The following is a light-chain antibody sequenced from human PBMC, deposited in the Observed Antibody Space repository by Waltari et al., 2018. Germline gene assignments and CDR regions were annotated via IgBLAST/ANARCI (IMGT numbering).Light chain of an antibody. J-gene: IGLJ2*01. CDR3: SSYTSSHVV. V-gene: IGLV2-14*03. CDR1: TSDVGGYTY. Sequence: QSALTQPASVSASPGQSITISCPGTTSDVGGYTYVSWYQQHPGKAPKLMIYDVSNRPSGVSNRFSGSKSGNTASLTISGLQAEDEADYYCSSYTSSHVVFGGGTKLTVL. CDR2: DVS.